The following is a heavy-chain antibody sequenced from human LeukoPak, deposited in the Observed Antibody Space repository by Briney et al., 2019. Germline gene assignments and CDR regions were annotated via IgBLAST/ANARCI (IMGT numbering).Heavy chain of an antibody. D-gene: IGHD2-8*01. Sequence: GESLRLSCEVSGLSFIDAWMSWVRQTAGRGLEWVGRIKGRTDDETSDLAAPVKGRFTISRDVSKNTVYLHMNRLTSDDTAVYYCTWMATVYTVDIWGQGTRVTVSS. CDR1: GLSFIDAW. CDR3: TWMATVYTVDI. J-gene: IGHJ4*02. V-gene: IGHV3-15*01. CDR2: IKGRTDDETS.